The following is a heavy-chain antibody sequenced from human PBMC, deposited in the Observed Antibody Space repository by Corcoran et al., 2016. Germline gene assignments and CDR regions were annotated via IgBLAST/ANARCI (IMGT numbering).Heavy chain of an antibody. J-gene: IGHJ6*02. CDR3: ARGGYCTNGVCYTDYYYYGIDV. Sequence: QVQLVESGGGVVQPGRSLRLSCAASGFTFSSYGMHWVRQAPGKGLEWVAVIWYDGSNKYYADSVKGRFTISRDNSKNTLYLQMNSLRAEDTAVYYCARGGYCTNGVCYTDYYYYGIDVWGQGTTVTVSS. V-gene: IGHV3-33*01. CDR1: GFTFSSYG. CDR2: IWYDGSNK. D-gene: IGHD2-8*01.